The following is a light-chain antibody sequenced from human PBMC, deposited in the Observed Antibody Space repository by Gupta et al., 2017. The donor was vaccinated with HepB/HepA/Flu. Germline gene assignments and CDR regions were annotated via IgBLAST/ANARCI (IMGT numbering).Light chain of an antibody. V-gene: IGKV3-11*01. CDR2: DVS. Sequence: EIVLAQSPATLSLSPGERATLSCRASQNIRRYLAWYQQKPGQGPRLLMFDVSNRAPGTPARISGSGAGTDFTLTIGSRQPEDFAVYYCQQCAKGPPECRFGQGTKLEIK. J-gene: IGKJ2*04. CDR1: QNIRRY. CDR3: QQCAKGPPECR.